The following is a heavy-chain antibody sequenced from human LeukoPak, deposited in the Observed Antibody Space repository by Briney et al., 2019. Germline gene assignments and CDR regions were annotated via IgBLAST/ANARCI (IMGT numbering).Heavy chain of an antibody. CDR2: IYYSGST. CDR3: ASQKLGYCSSASCYSGGLFPFDY. V-gene: IGHV4-59*01. J-gene: IGHJ4*02. Sequence: SETLSLTCTVSGGSISSYYWSWIRQPPGKGLEWIGYIYYSGSTNYNPSLKSRVTISVDTSKNQFSLKLSSVTAADTAVYYCASQKLGYCSSASCYSGGLFPFDYWGQGTLVTVSS. D-gene: IGHD2-2*01. CDR1: GGSISSYY.